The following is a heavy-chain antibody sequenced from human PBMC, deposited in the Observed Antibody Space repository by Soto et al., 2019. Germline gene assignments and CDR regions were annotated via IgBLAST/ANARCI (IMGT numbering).Heavy chain of an antibody. Sequence: SATVTCRACEYRLERYDMSWVRQATGQGLEWMGWMNPNSGNTGYAQKFQGRVTMTRNTSISTAYMELSSLRSEDTAVYYCARMDYYYYYGMDVWGQGTTVTVSS. V-gene: IGHV1-8*01. J-gene: IGHJ6*02. CDR2: MNPNSGNT. CDR3: ARMDYYYYYGMDV. CDR1: EYRLERYD.